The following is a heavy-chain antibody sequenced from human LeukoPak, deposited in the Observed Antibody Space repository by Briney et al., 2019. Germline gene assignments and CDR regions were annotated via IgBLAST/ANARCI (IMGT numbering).Heavy chain of an antibody. CDR3: ARAPDWANWFDP. J-gene: IGHJ5*02. Sequence: GGSLRLSCAASGFTFSSYAMSWVRQAPGKGLEWVAVIWYDGSNKYYADSVKGRFTISRDNSKNTLYLQMNSLRAEDTAVYYCARAPDWANWFDPWGQGTLVTVSS. CDR1: GFTFSSYA. CDR2: IWYDGSNK. V-gene: IGHV3-33*08. D-gene: IGHD2-21*01.